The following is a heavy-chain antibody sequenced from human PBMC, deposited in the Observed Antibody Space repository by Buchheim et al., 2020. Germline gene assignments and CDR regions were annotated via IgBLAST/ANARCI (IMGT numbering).Heavy chain of an antibody. V-gene: IGHV3-74*01. CDR2: INTDGSNT. Sequence: EVQLVESGGGLVQPGGSLRLSCAASAFSFSNNWMHWVRQAPGKGLVWVSRINTDGSNTNYADYVEGRFTISRDNAKNTLFLQMNSLRAEDTAVYYCARGPRDYFGMDVWGQGTT. CDR1: AFSFSNNW. J-gene: IGHJ6*02. CDR3: ARGPRDYFGMDV.